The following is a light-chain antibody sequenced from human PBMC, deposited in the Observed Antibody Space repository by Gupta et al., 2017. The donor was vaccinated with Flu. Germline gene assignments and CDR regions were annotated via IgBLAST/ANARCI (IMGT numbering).Light chain of an antibody. J-gene: IGKJ4*01. V-gene: IGKV4-1*01. CDR1: QSVLSSSNNKNY. CDR2: WAS. Sequence: DIVMTQSPDSLAVSLGERATINCKSSQSVLSSSNNKNYLAWYQQKPGQPPKLLIYWASTRESGVPDRFSGSGSGTDFTLTISSLQAEDVAVYYCQQDVGSPLTFGGGTKVEIK. CDR3: QQDVGSPLT.